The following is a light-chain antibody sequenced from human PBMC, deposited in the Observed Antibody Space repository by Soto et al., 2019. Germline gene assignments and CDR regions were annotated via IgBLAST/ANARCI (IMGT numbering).Light chain of an antibody. Sequence: DIHMTQSPSSLSASVGYRFTITCRASQSISSYLAWYQQKPGKAPKLLIYAASTLQSGVPSRFRGSGSGTEFTLTISSLQPEDFETYYCQQLNSYPWTFGQGTKVDIK. J-gene: IGKJ1*01. CDR1: QSISSY. CDR3: QQLNSYPWT. CDR2: AAS. V-gene: IGKV1-9*01.